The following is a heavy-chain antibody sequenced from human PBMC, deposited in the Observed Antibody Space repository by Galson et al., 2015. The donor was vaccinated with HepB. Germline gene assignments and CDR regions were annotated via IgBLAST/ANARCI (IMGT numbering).Heavy chain of an antibody. CDR1: GFTFSDYY. J-gene: IGHJ4*02. D-gene: IGHD3-3*02. CDR3: SRTLPGIDLVY. V-gene: IGHV3-72*01. Sequence: SLRLSCAASGFTFSDYYMEWVRQAPGKGLEWVGRVRHKARRYTTDYVASVEGRFTISRDDSKNSLYLQMDSLKTEDTAVYYCSRTLPGIDLVYWGQGTLVTVSS. CDR2: VRHKARRYTT.